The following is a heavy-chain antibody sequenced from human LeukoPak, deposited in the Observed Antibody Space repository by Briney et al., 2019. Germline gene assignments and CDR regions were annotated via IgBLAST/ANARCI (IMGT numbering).Heavy chain of an antibody. V-gene: IGHV1-46*01. CDR1: GYTFTSYY. D-gene: IGHD2-21*02. CDR3: ARGGPLAYCGGDCYWRGLYFDY. Sequence: GASVKVSCKASGYTFTSYYMHWVRQAPGQGLEWMGIINPSGGSTSYAQKFQGRVTMTRDMSTSTVYMELSSLRSEDAAVYYCARGGPLAYCGGDCYWRGLYFDYWGQGTLVTVS. CDR2: INPSGGST. J-gene: IGHJ4*02.